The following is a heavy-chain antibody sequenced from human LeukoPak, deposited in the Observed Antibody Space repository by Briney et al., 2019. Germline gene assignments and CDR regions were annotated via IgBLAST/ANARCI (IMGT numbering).Heavy chain of an antibody. J-gene: IGHJ4*02. CDR3: ARALPDY. CDR1: RFIFSSYN. V-gene: IGHV3-21*01. CDR2: ISDSSSYT. Sequence: GGSLRLSCAASRFIFSSYNMNWVRQAPGKGLEWLSYISDSSSYTYYADSVKGRFTISRDNAKNSLYLQMNSLRAEDTAVYYCARALPDYWGQGTLVTVSS.